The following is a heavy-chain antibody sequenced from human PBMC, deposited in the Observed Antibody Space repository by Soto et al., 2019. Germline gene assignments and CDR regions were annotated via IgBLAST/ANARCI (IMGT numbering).Heavy chain of an antibody. CDR2: ISGSGGST. D-gene: IGHD3-22*01. J-gene: IGHJ4*02. CDR1: GFTFSSYA. V-gene: IGHV3-23*01. CDR3: AKDPTPPGSSGYYSY. Sequence: EVQLLESGGGLVQPGGSLRLSCAASGFTFSSYAMSWVRQAPGKGLEWVSAISGSGGSTYYADSVKGRFTISRDNSKNTLYLQMNSLRAEDTAVSYCAKDPTPPGSSGYYSYWGQGTLVTVSS.